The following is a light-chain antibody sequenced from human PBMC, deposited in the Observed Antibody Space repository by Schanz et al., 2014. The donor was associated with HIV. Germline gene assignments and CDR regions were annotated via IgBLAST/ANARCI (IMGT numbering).Light chain of an antibody. CDR3: CSYTGSGTLV. CDR1: SSDVGSYNL. V-gene: IGLV2-23*02. J-gene: IGLJ2*01. CDR2: EIS. Sequence: QSALTQPASVSGSPGQSITISCTGTSSDVGSYNLVSWYQQYPGKAPKLMIYEISKWPSGVSNPFSGSKSGNTASLTISGLQAEDEADYYCCSYTGSGTLVFGGGTKLTVL.